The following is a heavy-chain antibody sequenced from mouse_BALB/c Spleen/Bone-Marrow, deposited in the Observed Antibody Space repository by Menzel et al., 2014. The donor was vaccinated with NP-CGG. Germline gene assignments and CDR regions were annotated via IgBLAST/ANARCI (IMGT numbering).Heavy chain of an antibody. V-gene: IGHV5-17*02. CDR3: GRGDY. Sequence: EVKLVESGGGLVQPGGSRKLSCAASGFTFSRFGMHWVRQAPEKGLERVAFISSGSSSIYYTDTVKCRFTISRDNPKNTLFLQMTSLRSEDTAMYYCGRGDYWGQGTTLTVSS. CDR1: GFTFSRFG. CDR2: ISSGSSSI. J-gene: IGHJ2*01.